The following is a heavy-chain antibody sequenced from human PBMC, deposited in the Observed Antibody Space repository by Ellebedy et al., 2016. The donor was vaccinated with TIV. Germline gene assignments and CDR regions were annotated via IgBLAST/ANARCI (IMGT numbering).Heavy chain of an antibody. CDR1: GYTFTSYD. D-gene: IGHD3-16*01. V-gene: IGHV1-8*01. J-gene: IGHJ6*02. CDR2: MNPNSGNT. CDR3: ARGGDPKITYYYGMDV. Sequence: ASVKVSCXASGYTFTSYDINWVRQATGQGLEWMGWMNPNSGNTGYAQKFQGRVTMTRNTSISTAYMELSSLRSEDTAVYYCARGGDPKITYYYGMDVWGQGTTVTVSS.